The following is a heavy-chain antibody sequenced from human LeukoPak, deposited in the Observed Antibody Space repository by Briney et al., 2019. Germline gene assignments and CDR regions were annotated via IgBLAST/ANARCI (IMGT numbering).Heavy chain of an antibody. V-gene: IGHV3-11*01. Sequence: PGGSLRLSCAASGFTFSDYYMSWIRQAPWKGLEWVSYISSSGSTIYYADSVKGRFTISRDNAKNSLYLQMNSLRAEDTAVYYCARDATLMDSSGEGHDYWGQGTLVTVSS. CDR2: ISSSGSTI. D-gene: IGHD3-22*01. J-gene: IGHJ4*02. CDR1: GFTFSDYY. CDR3: ARDATLMDSSGEGHDY.